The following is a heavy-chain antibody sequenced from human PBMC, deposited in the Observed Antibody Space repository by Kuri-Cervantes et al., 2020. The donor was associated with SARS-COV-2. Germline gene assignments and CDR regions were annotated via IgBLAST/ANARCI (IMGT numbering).Heavy chain of an antibody. CDR1: GFTFSSYA. V-gene: IGHV3-30-3*01. CDR3: AKDLGYSSDGRDQH. CDR2: ISYDGSNK. J-gene: IGHJ1*01. D-gene: IGHD6-19*01. Sequence: GESLKISCAASGFTFSSYAMHWVRQAPGKGLERVAVISYDGSNKYYADSVKGRFTISRDNSKNTLYLQMNSLRAEDTAVYYCAKDLGYSSDGRDQHWGQGTLVTVSS.